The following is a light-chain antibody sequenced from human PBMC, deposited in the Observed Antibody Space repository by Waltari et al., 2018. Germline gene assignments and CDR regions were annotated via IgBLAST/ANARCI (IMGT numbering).Light chain of an antibody. V-gene: IGKV3-20*01. J-gene: IGKJ4*01. CDR1: QTVSTIA. Sequence: EIGLTQSPGTLSLSPGSKPTPSCRASQTVSTIALSWYQQNLGQAPRVLSYSTYNRATGIPDRFSGSGSWTDFTLTINRLAPEDFAMYYCQQYDGIVVTFGGGTKVEI. CDR3: QQYDGIVVT. CDR2: STY.